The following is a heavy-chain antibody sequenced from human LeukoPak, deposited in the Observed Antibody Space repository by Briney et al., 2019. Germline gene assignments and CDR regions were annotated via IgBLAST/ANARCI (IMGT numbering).Heavy chain of an antibody. CDR3: ARVGLGYCSSTSCYDDWFDP. Sequence: ASVKVSCKASGGTFSSYAISWVRPAPGQGLEWMGGIIPIFGTANYAQKFQGRVTITADESTSTAYMELSSLRSEDTAVYYCARVGLGYCSSTSCYDDWFDPWGQGTLVTVSS. V-gene: IGHV1-69*13. CDR1: GGTFSSYA. CDR2: IIPIFGTA. J-gene: IGHJ5*02. D-gene: IGHD2-2*03.